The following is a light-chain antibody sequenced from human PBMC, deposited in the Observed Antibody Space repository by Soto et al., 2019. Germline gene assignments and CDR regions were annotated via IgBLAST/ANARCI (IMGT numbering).Light chain of an antibody. CDR1: QNIRSR. J-gene: IGKJ1*01. CDR3: QQYQSYWT. V-gene: IGKV1-5*01. Sequence: DFQMTQSPSTLSASVGERVTISCRGSQNIRSRLAWFQQKPGKAPKLLIYDASSLESAVPQRFSGSGSETEFTLTISSLQTDDFSTYYCQQYQSYWTFGQGTKVDI. CDR2: DAS.